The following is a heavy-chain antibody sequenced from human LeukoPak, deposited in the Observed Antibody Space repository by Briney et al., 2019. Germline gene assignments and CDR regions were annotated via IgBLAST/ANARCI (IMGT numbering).Heavy chain of an antibody. J-gene: IGHJ6*03. CDR1: GYTFTGYY. CDR2: INPNSGGT. Sequence: ASVKVSCKASGYTFTGYYMHWVRQAPGQGLEWMGRINPNSGGTNYAQKFQGRVTMTRDTSISTAYMELSRLRSDDTAVYYCASYGLNSLNYYYYMDVWRKGTTVTVSS. D-gene: IGHD3-3*01. CDR3: ASYGLNSLNYYYYMDV. V-gene: IGHV1-2*06.